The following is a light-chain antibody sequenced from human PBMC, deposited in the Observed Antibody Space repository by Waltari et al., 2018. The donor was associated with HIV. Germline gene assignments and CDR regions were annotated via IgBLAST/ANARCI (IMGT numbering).Light chain of an antibody. J-gene: IGLJ1*01. CDR3: QSYDSSLSAFV. CDR1: SSNIGAGYD. V-gene: IGLV1-40*01. Sequence: QSVLTQPPSVSGPPGQRVTISCTGSSSNIGAGYDVHWSQQLPGTAPKLLIYGNNNRPSGVPDRFSGSKSGTSASLAITGLQAEDEADYYCQSYDSSLSAFVFGTGTKVTVL. CDR2: GNN.